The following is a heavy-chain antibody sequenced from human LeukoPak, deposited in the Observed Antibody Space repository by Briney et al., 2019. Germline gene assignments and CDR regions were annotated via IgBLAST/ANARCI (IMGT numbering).Heavy chain of an antibody. CDR1: GFTFSSYE. CDR2: ISSSGSTI. V-gene: IGHV3-48*03. D-gene: IGHD3-9*01. Sequence: PGGSLRLSCAASGFTFSSYEMNWVRQAPGKGLEWVSYISSSGSTIYYADSVKGRFTISRDNSKNTLDMQMNSLRAEDTAVYYCARVRPDRGQSLYDILTGYYYYYYYMDVWGKGTTVTVSS. J-gene: IGHJ6*03. CDR3: ARVRPDRGQSLYDILTGYYYYYYYMDV.